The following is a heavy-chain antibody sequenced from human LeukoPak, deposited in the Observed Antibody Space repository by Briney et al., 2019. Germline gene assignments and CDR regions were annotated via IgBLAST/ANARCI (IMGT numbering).Heavy chain of an antibody. D-gene: IGHD3-22*01. CDR2: ISAYNGNT. Sequence: ASVKVSRKASGYTFTSYGISWVRQAPGQGLEWMGWISAYNGNTNYAQKLQGRVTMTTDTSTSTAYMELRSLRSDDTAVYYCARDAPYYYDSSIMYYFDYWGQGTLVTVSS. CDR3: ARDAPYYYDSSIMYYFDY. J-gene: IGHJ4*02. CDR1: GYTFTSYG. V-gene: IGHV1-18*01.